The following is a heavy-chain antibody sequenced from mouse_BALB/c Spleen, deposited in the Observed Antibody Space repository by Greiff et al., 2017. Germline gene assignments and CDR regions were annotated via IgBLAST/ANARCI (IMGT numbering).Heavy chain of an antibody. J-gene: IGHJ4*01. CDR2: INPSNGGT. V-gene: IGHV1S81*02. CDR3: TRGDGTYAMDY. D-gene: IGHD2-1*01. CDR1: GYTFTSYY. Sequence: QVQLKESGAELVKPGASVKLSCKASGYTFTSYYMYWVKQRPGQGLEWIGEINPSNGGTNFNEKFKSKTTLTVDKSSSTAYMQLSSLTSEDSAVYYCTRGDGTYAMDYWGQGTSVTVSS.